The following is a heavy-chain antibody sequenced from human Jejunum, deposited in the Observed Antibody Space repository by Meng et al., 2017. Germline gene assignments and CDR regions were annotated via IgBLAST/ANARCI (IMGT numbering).Heavy chain of an antibody. D-gene: IGHD2-21*01. CDR1: GGSISSGHW. V-gene: IGHV4-4*02. CDR2: IHHSGRV. J-gene: IGHJ4*02. CDR3: AKYVAFCLEY. Sequence: QGHLQKAGPGLVKPSGTLSLTCAVAGGSISSGHWWSWVRQSPGEGLQWIGEIHHSGRVTYNPSLKSRVAISVDMSKNQFSIQLSSLTAADTAVYYCAKYVAFCLEYWGQGPLVTVSS.